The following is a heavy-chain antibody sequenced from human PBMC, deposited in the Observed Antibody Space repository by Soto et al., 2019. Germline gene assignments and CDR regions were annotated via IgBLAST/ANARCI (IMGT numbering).Heavy chain of an antibody. D-gene: IGHD6-6*01. Sequence: EVQLVESGGGLIQPGGSLRLSCAASGFTVRSNYMSWVRQAPGKGLEWVSVIYSGGSTYYADSVKGRLTISRDNSKNTLYLQMNSLRAEDTAVYYCARGRSIAAYLDYWGQGTLVTVSS. CDR2: IYSGGST. V-gene: IGHV3-53*01. J-gene: IGHJ4*02. CDR1: GFTVRSNY. CDR3: ARGRSIAAYLDY.